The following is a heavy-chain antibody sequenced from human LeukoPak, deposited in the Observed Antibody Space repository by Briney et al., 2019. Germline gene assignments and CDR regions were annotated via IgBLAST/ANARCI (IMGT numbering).Heavy chain of an antibody. CDR1: GYTFTGYY. V-gene: IGHV1-2*02. CDR2: INPNSGGT. J-gene: IGHJ1*01. Sequence: WASVKVSCKASGYTFTGYYMHWVRQAPGQGLEWMGWINPNSGGTNYAQKFQGRVTMTRDTSISTAYMELSRLRSDDTAVYYCARDQDSSSLNFQHWGQGTLVTASS. D-gene: IGHD6-6*01. CDR3: ARDQDSSSLNFQH.